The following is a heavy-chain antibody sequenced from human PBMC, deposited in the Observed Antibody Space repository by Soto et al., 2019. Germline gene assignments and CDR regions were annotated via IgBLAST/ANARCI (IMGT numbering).Heavy chain of an antibody. V-gene: IGHV3-7*03. D-gene: IGHD6-13*01. CDR3: AREGGGGSSWYYYYYGMDV. CDR2: IKQDGSEK. CDR1: GFTFSSYW. J-gene: IGHJ6*02. Sequence: EVQLVESGGGLVQPGGSLRLSCAASGFTFSSYWMSWVRQAPGKGLEWVANIKQDGSEKYYVDSVKGRFTISRDNAKNSLYLQMNSLRAEDTAVYYCAREGGGGSSWYYYYYGMDVWGQGTTVTVSS.